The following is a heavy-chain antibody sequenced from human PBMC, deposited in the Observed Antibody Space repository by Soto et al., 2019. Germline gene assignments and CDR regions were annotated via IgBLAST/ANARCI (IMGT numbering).Heavy chain of an antibody. D-gene: IGHD3-9*01. Sequence: GGSLRLSCAASGFTFSSYAMHWVRQAPGKGLEWVAVISYDGSNKYYADSVKGRFTISRDNSKNTLYLQMNSLRAEDTAVYYCARDLLRYFGHPPPTFDYWGQGTLVTVSS. CDR1: GFTFSSYA. CDR3: ARDLLRYFGHPPPTFDY. V-gene: IGHV3-30-3*01. CDR2: ISYDGSNK. J-gene: IGHJ4*02.